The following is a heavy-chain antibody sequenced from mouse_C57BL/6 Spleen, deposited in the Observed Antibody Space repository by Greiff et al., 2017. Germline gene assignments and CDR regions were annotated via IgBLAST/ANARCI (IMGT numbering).Heavy chain of an antibody. V-gene: IGHV5-17*01. J-gene: IGHJ4*01. CDR1: GFTFSDYG. CDR3: ARWDYYAMDY. CDR2: ISRGSSTI. Sequence: ELQGVESGGGLVKPGGSLTLSCAASGFTFSDYGMHWVRQAPEKGLEWVAYISRGSSTIYYADTVKGRFTISRDNAKNTLFLQMTSLRSEDTAMYYCARWDYYAMDYWGQGTSVTVSS.